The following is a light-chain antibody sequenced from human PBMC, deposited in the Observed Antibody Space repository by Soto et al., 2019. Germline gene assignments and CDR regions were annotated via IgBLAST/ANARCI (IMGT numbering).Light chain of an antibody. Sequence: EIELTQSPGTLSLSPGERATLACRASQSVSSSDLAWYQQKPGQAPRLLIYGASSRATGIPDRFSGSGSGTDFTLTISRLEPEDFAVYYCQQYGSSPWTFGQGTKVEIK. J-gene: IGKJ1*01. CDR1: QSVSSSD. CDR2: GAS. V-gene: IGKV3-20*01. CDR3: QQYGSSPWT.